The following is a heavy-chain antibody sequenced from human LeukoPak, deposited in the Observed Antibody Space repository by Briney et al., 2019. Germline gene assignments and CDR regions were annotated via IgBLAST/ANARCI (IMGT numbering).Heavy chain of an antibody. CDR2: MNRDGSEK. V-gene: IGHV3-7*01. D-gene: IGHD3-22*01. Sequence: GGSLRLSCAASGFTFSSYWMSWVRQAPGKGLEWVANMNRDGSEKNYVDSIKGRFTISRDNAKNSLYLQMNSLRAEDTAVYYCARDRLIDSSGYYGGYFDYWGQGTLVTVSS. CDR3: ARDRLIDSSGYYGGYFDY. J-gene: IGHJ4*02. CDR1: GFTFSSYW.